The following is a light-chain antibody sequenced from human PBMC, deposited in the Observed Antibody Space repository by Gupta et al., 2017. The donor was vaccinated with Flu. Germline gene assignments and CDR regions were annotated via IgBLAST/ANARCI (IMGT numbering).Light chain of an antibody. CDR1: QSVVYSDGNTY. CDR2: KVS. J-gene: IGKJ1*01. CDR3: MQATHWPWT. V-gene: IGKV2-30*01. Sequence: DVVLTQSPLSLSVTLGQPASISCRSSQSVVYSDGNTYFTWFHQRPGQAPRRLIYKVSNRDSGVPDRFSGGWSGTDFTLTISRVEAEDVGVYFCMQATHWPWTFGQGTKVEIK.